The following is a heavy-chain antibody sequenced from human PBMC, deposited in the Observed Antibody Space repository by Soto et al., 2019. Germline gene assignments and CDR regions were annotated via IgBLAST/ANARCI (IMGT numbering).Heavy chain of an antibody. CDR2: IKGDEITT. D-gene: IGHD4-17*01. J-gene: IGHJ4*02. Sequence: VQLVESGENLVQPGGSLRLSCAAPGFTFSSYWIHWVRQAPGKGLVWVSRIKGDEITTNYADSVKGRFTISRDNAKNTVFLQMHSLRAEDTALYYCARGLYGAYGQDFWGQGILVTVSS. CDR1: GFTFSSYW. CDR3: ARGLYGAYGQDF. V-gene: IGHV3-74*01.